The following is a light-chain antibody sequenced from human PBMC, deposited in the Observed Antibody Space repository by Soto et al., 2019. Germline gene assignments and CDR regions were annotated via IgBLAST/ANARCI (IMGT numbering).Light chain of an antibody. CDR1: SSNIGSNY. CDR2: SNN. CDR3: AAWDDSLSGLYV. J-gene: IGLJ1*01. V-gene: IGLV1-47*02. Sequence: LTQPPSASGTPGQRVTISCSGSSSNIGSNYVYWYQQLPGTAPKLLIYSNNQRPSGVPDRFSGSKSGTSASLAISGLRSEDEADYYCAAWDDSLSGLYVFGTGTKVTVL.